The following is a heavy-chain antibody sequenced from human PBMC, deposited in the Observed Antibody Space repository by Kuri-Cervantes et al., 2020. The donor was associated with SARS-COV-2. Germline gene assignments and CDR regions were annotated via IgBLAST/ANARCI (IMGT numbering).Heavy chain of an antibody. CDR3: ARVDRTGGNAFVDY. CDR2: IYSGGST. CDR1: GFTFSSYS. V-gene: IGHV3-53*01. Sequence: GGSLRLSCAASGFTFSSYSMSWVRQAPGKGLEWVAVIYSGGSTYYAGSLKARFTISRDNSKNTLYLQMNSLRAEDTAVYYCARVDRTGGNAFVDYWGQGTLVTVSS. D-gene: IGHD4-23*01. J-gene: IGHJ4*02.